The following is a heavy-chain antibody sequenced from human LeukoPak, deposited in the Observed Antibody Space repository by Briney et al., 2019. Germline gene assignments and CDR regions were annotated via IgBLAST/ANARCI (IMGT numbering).Heavy chain of an antibody. CDR2: IYPGDSDT. CDR1: GYSSSTYW. CDR3: ARARWLQVPFDS. Sequence: GESLKISCKGSGYSSSTYWIGWVRQMPGKGLEWMGIIYPGDSDTRYSPSFQGQVTISADKSISTAYLQWSTLKASDTAMYYCARARWLQVPFDSWGQGTLVTVSS. J-gene: IGHJ4*02. V-gene: IGHV5-51*01. D-gene: IGHD5-24*01.